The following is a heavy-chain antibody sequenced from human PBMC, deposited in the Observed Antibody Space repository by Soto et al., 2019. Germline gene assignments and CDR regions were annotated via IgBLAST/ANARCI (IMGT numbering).Heavy chain of an antibody. CDR3: ARGEERGAMPSGY. V-gene: IGHV4-59*01. Sequence: QVQLQESGPGLVKPSETLSLTCTVSGGSISSYYWSWIRQPPGKGLEWIGYIYYSGSTNYNPSLTSRVTRSVDTSKNQFSLRLSSVTAADTAVYYCARGEERGAMPSGYWGQGTLVTVSS. CDR1: GGSISSYY. J-gene: IGHJ4*02. CDR2: IYYSGST. D-gene: IGHD3-16*01.